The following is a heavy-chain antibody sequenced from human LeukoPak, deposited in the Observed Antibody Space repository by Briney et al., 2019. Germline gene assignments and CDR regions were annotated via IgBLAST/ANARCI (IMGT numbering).Heavy chain of an antibody. CDR1: ANTFTDFY. CDR3: ARDQAAITTPLAWSFAL. CDR2: FNPAGGRT. J-gene: IGHJ2*01. V-gene: IGHV1-46*01. D-gene: IGHD1-14*01. Sequence: ASVKVSCKASANTFTDFYMHWVRQAPGQGLEWMGVFNPAGGRTSFAQKFQGRVTITRDTSTNTLYMELSSLRSEDTAVYYCARDQAAITTPLAWSFALWGRGTLVTVSS.